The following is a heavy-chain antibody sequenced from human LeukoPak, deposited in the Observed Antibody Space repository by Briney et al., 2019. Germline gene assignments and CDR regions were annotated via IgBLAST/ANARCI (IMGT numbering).Heavy chain of an antibody. CDR2: ISWTGRII. CDR1: GFRFEHYA. V-gene: IGHV3-9*03. CDR3: VKDFGKTGDEDYFDG. D-gene: IGHD7-27*01. Sequence: GRSLRLSCAASGFRFEHYAMHWVRQVPGKGLAWVAGISWTGRIIGYADSVKGRFIISRDNANTSLHRQMNSLRAEDMAFYFCVKDFGKTGDEDYFDGWGQGTLVTVSS. J-gene: IGHJ4*02.